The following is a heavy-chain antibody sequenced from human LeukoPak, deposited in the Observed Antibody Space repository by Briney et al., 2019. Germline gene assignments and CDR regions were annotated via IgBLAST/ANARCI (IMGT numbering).Heavy chain of an antibody. D-gene: IGHD4-17*01. CDR2: ISDSGTT. V-gene: IGHV4-59*08. CDR3: ASHGDLDY. Sequence: SETLSLTRTVSGGSISRYYWSWIRQPPGKRLEWIRYISDSGTTNYHPSLEGRVTISADTSKHQFSLKLTSVTAADTAVYYCASHGDLDYWGQGTLVTVSS. CDR1: GGSISRYY. J-gene: IGHJ4*02.